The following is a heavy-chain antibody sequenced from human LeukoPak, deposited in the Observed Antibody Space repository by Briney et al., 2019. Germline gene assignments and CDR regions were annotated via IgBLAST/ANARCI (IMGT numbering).Heavy chain of an antibody. J-gene: IGHJ4*02. V-gene: IGHV1-46*01. Sequence: ASVKVSCKASGYTFTSYYMHWVRQAPGQGLEWMGIINPSGGSTSYAQKFQGRVTMTRDTSTSTVYMELSSLRSEDTAVYYCARRGLVPRSWWQYSYGLSFDYWGQGTLVTVSS. CDR3: ARRGLVPRSWWQYSYGLSFDY. D-gene: IGHD5-18*01. CDR2: INPSGGST. CDR1: GYTFTSYY.